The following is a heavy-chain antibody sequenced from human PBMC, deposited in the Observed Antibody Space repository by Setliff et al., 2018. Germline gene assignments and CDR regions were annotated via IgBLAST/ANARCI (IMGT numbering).Heavy chain of an antibody. CDR3: ARTCSGSGCYAGLES. Sequence: GSLRLSCAASGFTFSSYGMNWVRQAPGKGLEWVSVISSSSTYISYADSLKGRFTVSRDNAKNSLYLQMNSLRDEDTAVYYCARTCSGSGCYAGLESWGQGTPVTVSS. CDR2: ISSSSTYI. D-gene: IGHD2-15*01. J-gene: IGHJ4*02. CDR1: GFTFSSYG. V-gene: IGHV3-21*01.